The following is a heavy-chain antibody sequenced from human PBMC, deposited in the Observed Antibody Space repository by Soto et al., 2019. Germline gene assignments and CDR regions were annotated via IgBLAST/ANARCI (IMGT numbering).Heavy chain of an antibody. V-gene: IGHV4-59*01. D-gene: IGHD3-10*01. CDR1: GGSISSYY. J-gene: IGHJ3*02. CDR3: ARVWGGAFDI. Sequence: QVQLQESGPGPVKPSETLSLTCTVSGGSISSYYWSWIRQPPGKGLEWIGYIYYSGSTNYNPSLKSRVTISVDTSKNQFSLKLSSVTAADTAVYYCARVWGGAFDIWGQGTIVTVSS. CDR2: IYYSGST.